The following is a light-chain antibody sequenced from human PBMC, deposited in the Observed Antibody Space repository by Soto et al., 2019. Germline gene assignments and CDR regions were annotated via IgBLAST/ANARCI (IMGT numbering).Light chain of an antibody. Sequence: DIQMTQSPSSLSASVGDRVTITCRASQGIDNHLAWYQQKPGKAPKLLIYAASTLQSGVPSRFTGIGSGTDFNLTISRLQHEDSATNYCQKCTVAPVTFGGGTKVDIK. CDR2: AAS. CDR1: QGIDNH. CDR3: QKCTVAPVT. J-gene: IGKJ4*01. V-gene: IGKV1-27*01.